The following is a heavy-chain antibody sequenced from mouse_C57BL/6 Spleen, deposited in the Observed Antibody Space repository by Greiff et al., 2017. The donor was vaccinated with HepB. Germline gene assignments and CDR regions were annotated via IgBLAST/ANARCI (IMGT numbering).Heavy chain of an antibody. CDR2: ISGGGGNT. D-gene: IGHD2-5*01. Sequence: MLVESGGGLVKPGGSLKLSCAASGFTFSSYTMSWVRQTPEKRLEWVATISGGGGNTYYPDSVKGRFTISRDNAKNTLYLQMSSLRSEDTALYYCARHESYSNFAMDYWGQGTSVTVSS. CDR1: GFTFSSYT. CDR3: ARHESYSNFAMDY. V-gene: IGHV5-9*01. J-gene: IGHJ4*01.